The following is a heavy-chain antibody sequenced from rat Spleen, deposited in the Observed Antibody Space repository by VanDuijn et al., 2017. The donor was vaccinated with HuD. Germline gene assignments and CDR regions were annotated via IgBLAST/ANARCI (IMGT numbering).Heavy chain of an antibody. Sequence: EVQLQESGPGLVKPSQSLSLTCSVTGYSITSSYRWNWIRKFPGNKLEWMGYINSAGSTNYNPSLKSRISITRDTSKNQFFLQVNSVTTEDTATYYCARGGGSGDYFDYWGQGVMVTVSS. CDR3: ARGGGSGDYFDY. CDR1: GYSITSSYR. D-gene: IGHD5-1*01. V-gene: IGHV3-3*01. CDR2: INSAGST. J-gene: IGHJ2*01.